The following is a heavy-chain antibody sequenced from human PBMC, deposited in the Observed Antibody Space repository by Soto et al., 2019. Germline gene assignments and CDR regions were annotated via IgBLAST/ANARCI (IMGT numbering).Heavy chain of an antibody. CDR1: GFTFSGFW. CDR2: IKSDGTNT. D-gene: IGHD6-19*01. CDR3: VRDGWAVAEN. J-gene: IGHJ4*02. Sequence: EVQLVESGGGSVQPGGPLRLSCASSGFTFSGFWMHWVRQGPGMGLVWVSGIKSDGTNTAYADSVRGRFTISRDNAKDTLYLQMNSLRAEDTAVYYCVRDGWAVAENWGQGTLVTVSS. V-gene: IGHV3-74*01.